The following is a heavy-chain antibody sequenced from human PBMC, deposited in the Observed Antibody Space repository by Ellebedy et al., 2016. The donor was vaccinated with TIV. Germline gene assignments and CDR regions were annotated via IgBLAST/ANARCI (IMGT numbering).Heavy chain of an antibody. Sequence: ESLKISCVASGFTFSDYGMHWVRQAPGKGLEWIGEINHSGSTNYNPSLKSRVTISVDTSNNQFSLKLSSVTAADSAVYYCARDSLLRYFDWFSSYYGMDVWGQGTTVTVSS. CDR3: ARDSLLRYFDWFSSYYGMDV. V-gene: IGHV4-34*01. J-gene: IGHJ6*02. CDR2: INHSGST. D-gene: IGHD3-9*01. CDR1: GFTFSDYG.